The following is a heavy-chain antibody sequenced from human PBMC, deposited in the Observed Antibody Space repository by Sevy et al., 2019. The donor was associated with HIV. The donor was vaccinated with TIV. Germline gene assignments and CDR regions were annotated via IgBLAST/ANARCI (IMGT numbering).Heavy chain of an antibody. CDR1: GFTFSSYA. D-gene: IGHD6-13*01. CDR2: ISGSGGST. J-gene: IGHJ5*02. Sequence: GGSLRLSCAASGFTFSSYAMSWVRQAPGKGLEWVSAISGSGGSTYYADSVKGRFTISRDNSKNTLYLQMNSLRAKDTAVYYCAKDLPRGAAAGTRWFDPWGQGTLVTVSS. V-gene: IGHV3-23*01. CDR3: AKDLPRGAAAGTRWFDP.